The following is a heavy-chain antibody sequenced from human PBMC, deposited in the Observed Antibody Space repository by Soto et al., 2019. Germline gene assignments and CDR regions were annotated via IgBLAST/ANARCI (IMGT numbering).Heavy chain of an antibody. CDR1: GFTFSSYA. D-gene: IGHD3-16*01. V-gene: IGHV3-64*01. J-gene: IGHJ6*03. CDR3: ARDGGGTKYYYYYYMDV. CDR2: ISSNGGST. Sequence: GGSLRLSCAASGFTFSSYAMHWVRQAPGKGLEYVSAISSNGGSTYYANSVKGRFTISRDNSKNTLYLQMGSLRAEDMAVYYCARDGGGTKYYYYYYMDVWGKGTTVTVSS.